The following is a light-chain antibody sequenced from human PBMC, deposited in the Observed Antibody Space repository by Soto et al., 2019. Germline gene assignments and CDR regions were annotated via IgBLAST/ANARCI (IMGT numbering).Light chain of an antibody. V-gene: IGLV2-14*01. CDR2: EVS. Sequence: QSALTQPASVSGSPGQSITISCTGTSNDIGVYNYVSWYQQHPGKAPKLMICEVSNRPSGVSNRFSGSKSGNTASLTISGLQAEDEADYYCSSFTSSITYVFGTGTKLTVL. J-gene: IGLJ1*01. CDR1: SNDIGVYNY. CDR3: SSFTSSITYV.